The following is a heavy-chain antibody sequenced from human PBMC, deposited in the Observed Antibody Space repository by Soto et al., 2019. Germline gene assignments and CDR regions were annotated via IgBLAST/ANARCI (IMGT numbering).Heavy chain of an antibody. CDR2: ISGSGGNT. D-gene: IGHD2-2*01. Sequence: EVQLLESGGGLVQPGGSLRLSCAASGFTFSSYAISWVRQAPGKGLEWVSAISGSGGNTDYADSVKGRFTISRDNTKNTLYLLMNSLRAEDTAVYYCAKDYWGSASCSVADYWGQGTLVTVSS. V-gene: IGHV3-23*01. CDR1: GFTFSSYA. CDR3: AKDYWGSASCSVADY. J-gene: IGHJ4*02.